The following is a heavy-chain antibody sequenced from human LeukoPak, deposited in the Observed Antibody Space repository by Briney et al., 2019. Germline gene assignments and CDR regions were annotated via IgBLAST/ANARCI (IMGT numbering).Heavy chain of an antibody. CDR2: ISSSSSYI. CDR1: GFTFSSYS. J-gene: IGHJ3*02. Sequence: GGSLRLSCAASGFTFSSYSMNWARQALGKGLEWVSSISSSSSYIYYADSVKGRFTISRDNAKNSLYLQMNSLRAEDTAVYYCARTWPDAFDIWGQGTMVTVSS. D-gene: IGHD5-12*01. V-gene: IGHV3-21*01. CDR3: ARTWPDAFDI.